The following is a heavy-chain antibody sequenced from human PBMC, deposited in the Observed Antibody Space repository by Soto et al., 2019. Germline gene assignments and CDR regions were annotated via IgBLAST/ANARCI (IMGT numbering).Heavy chain of an antibody. Sequence: EVQLVESGGGLVKPGGSLRLSCAASGFTFSTYSMSWVRQAPGKGLEWVSSISSSSSYIYYADSVKGRFPISRDNAKNSLYLQMYSLRVEDTAVYYCVRGETALTSWGQGTLVTVSS. CDR3: VRGETALTS. J-gene: IGHJ4*02. V-gene: IGHV3-21*01. CDR1: GFTFSTYS. D-gene: IGHD5-18*01. CDR2: ISSSSSYI.